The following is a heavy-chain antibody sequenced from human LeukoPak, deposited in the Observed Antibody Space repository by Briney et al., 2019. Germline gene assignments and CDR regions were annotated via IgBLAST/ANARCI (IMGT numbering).Heavy chain of an antibody. Sequence: PSETLSLTCTVSGGSISSGGYYWSWIRQPPGKGLEWIGYIYHSGSTYYNPSLKSRVTISVDRSKNQFSLKLSSVTAADTAVYYCARDHIGSGWYHYFDYWGQGTLVTVSS. CDR3: ARDHIGSGWYHYFDY. V-gene: IGHV4-30-2*01. D-gene: IGHD6-19*01. J-gene: IGHJ4*02. CDR1: GGSISSGGYY. CDR2: IYHSGST.